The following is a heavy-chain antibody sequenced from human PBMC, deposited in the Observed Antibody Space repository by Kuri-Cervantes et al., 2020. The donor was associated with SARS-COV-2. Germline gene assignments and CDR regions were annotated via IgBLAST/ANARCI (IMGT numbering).Heavy chain of an antibody. Sequence: GESLKISCAGSGFTFSSYSMNWVRQAPGKGLEWVAVIWYDGRNTYYTGSVKGRFTISRDNSKNMLYLEVNSLRAEDTAVYYCARNHSMDVWGTGTAVTVSS. CDR1: GFTFSSYS. CDR2: IWYDGRNT. CDR3: ARNHSMDV. J-gene: IGHJ6*03. V-gene: IGHV3-33*08.